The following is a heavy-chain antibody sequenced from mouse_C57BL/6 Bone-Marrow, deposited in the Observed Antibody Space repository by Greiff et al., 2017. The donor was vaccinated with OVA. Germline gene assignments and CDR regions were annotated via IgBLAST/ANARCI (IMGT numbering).Heavy chain of an antibody. Sequence: QVQLKQPGAELVMPGASVKLSCKASGYTFTSYWMHWVKQRPGQGLEWIGEIDPSDSYTNYNQKFKGKSTLTVDKSSSTAYMQLSSLTSEDSAVYYCARSSYRNYGYFDVWGTGTTVTVSS. CDR1: GYTFTSYW. D-gene: IGHD2-12*01. V-gene: IGHV1-69*01. J-gene: IGHJ1*03. CDR2: IDPSDSYT. CDR3: ARSSYRNYGYFDV.